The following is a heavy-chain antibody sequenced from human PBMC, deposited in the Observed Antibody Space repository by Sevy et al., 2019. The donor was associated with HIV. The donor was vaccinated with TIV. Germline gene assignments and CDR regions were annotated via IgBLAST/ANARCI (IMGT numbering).Heavy chain of an antibody. CDR2: INHSGST. CDR3: ASGAIATSLVTVAYYYGMDV. Sequence: SETLSLTCAVYGGSFSGYYWSWIRQPPGKGLEWIGEINHSGSTNYNPSLKSRVTISVDTSKNQFSLKLSSVTAADTAVYYCASGAIATSLVTVAYYYGMDVWGQGTTVTVSS. V-gene: IGHV4-34*01. J-gene: IGHJ6*02. D-gene: IGHD2-15*01. CDR1: GGSFSGYY.